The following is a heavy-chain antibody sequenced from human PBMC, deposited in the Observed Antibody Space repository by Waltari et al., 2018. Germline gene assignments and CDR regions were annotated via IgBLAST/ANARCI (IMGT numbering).Heavy chain of an antibody. V-gene: IGHV4-59*08. CDR1: GGSINIYY. CDR2: VYYTGNT. CDR3: ARGMSSVWYGPFDY. D-gene: IGHD6-19*01. Sequence: QVQLQESGPGLVKPSETLSLTCTVSGGSINIYYWSWIRQPPGKGLEWIGYVYYTGNTIYNPSLESRVTLSADMSKNQVSLRLRSVTAADTAVYYCARGMSSVWYGPFDYWGQGTLVTVSS. J-gene: IGHJ4*02.